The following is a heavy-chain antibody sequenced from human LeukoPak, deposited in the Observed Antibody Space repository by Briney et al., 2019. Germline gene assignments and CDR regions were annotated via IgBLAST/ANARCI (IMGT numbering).Heavy chain of an antibody. V-gene: IGHV4-39*02. Sequence: SETLSLTCTVSGGSISSSSYYWGWIRQPPGKGLEWIGNIYYSGSTYYNPSLKSRVTISVDTSKNQFSLKLSSVTAADTAVYYCAREGPGGWGQGTLVTVSS. CDR1: GGSISSSSYY. J-gene: IGHJ4*02. D-gene: IGHD3-16*01. CDR3: AREGPGG. CDR2: IYYSGST.